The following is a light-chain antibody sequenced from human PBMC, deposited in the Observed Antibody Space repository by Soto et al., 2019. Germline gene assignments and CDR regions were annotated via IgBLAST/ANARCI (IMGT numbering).Light chain of an antibody. CDR3: SSYTSRSTYV. CDR2: DVN. CDR1: IDDIGAYDY. V-gene: IGLV2-14*03. Sequence: QSVLTQPASVSGSPGQSVTISCTGTIDDIGAYDYVSWYQQRPGSAPQLMIYDVNNRPSGASHRFSGSKSVNTAYLSISGLQAEDEADYYCSSYTSRSTYVFGTGTKVTVL. J-gene: IGLJ1*01.